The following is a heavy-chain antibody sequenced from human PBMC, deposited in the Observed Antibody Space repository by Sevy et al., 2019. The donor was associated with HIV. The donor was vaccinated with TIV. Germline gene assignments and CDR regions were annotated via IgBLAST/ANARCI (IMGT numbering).Heavy chain of an antibody. CDR2: IYSGDST. CDR3: ARLSVYYYDSSGYYTTGHAFDI. CDR1: GFSVSNSY. D-gene: IGHD3-22*01. Sequence: GESLKISCAASGFSVSNSYMSWVRQAPGKGLQSVSVIYSGDSTYDTDSVKGRFTISRDNSKNTLYLQMNSLRAEDTAVYYCARLSVYYYDSSGYYTTGHAFDICGQGTMVTVSS. V-gene: IGHV3-53*01. J-gene: IGHJ3*02.